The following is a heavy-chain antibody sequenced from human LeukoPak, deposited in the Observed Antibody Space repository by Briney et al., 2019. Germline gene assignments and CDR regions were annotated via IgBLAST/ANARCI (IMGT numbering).Heavy chain of an antibody. Sequence: ASVKVSCKASGYTFTSYGISWVRQAPGQGLEWMGWINPNSGGTNYTQKFQGRVTMTRDTSISTAYMELSRLRSDDTAVYYCARGRRYYDSSAPFDPWGQGTLVTVSS. J-gene: IGHJ5*02. CDR3: ARGRRYYDSSAPFDP. V-gene: IGHV1-2*02. CDR1: GYTFTSYG. D-gene: IGHD3-22*01. CDR2: INPNSGGT.